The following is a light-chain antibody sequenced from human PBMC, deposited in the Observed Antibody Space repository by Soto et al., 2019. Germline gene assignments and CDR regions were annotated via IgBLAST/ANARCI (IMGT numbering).Light chain of an antibody. CDR3: QQRSNWPPKIT. V-gene: IGKV3-11*01. Sequence: EIVLTQSPATLSLSPGERATLSCRASQSVSGHLAWYQQKVGQRPRLLIYDTSNRATDIPARFSGSGSGTDFTLTISSLEPEDFAVYYCQQRSNWPPKITFGQGTRLEIK. CDR2: DTS. J-gene: IGKJ5*01. CDR1: QSVSGH.